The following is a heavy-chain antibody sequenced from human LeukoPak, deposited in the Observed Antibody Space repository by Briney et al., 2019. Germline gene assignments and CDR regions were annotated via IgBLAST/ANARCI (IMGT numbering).Heavy chain of an antibody. Sequence: PSETLSLTCAVYGGSISGFYYTWIRQPPGKGLEWIGEIDHSGDTNYNPSLKSRATVSVDTSKSQFSLKLTSVTAADAAVYYCARGSPFQEWGQGTLVTVSS. CDR2: IDHSGDT. V-gene: IGHV4-34*01. CDR1: GGSISGFY. J-gene: IGHJ1*01. CDR3: ARGSPFQE.